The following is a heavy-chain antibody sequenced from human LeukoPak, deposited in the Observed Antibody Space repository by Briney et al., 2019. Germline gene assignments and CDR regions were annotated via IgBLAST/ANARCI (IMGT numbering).Heavy chain of an antibody. Sequence: SETLSLTCAVYGGSFSGYYWSWIRQPPGKGLEWIGEINHSGSTNYNPSLKSRVTISVDTSKNRFSLKLSSVTAADTAVYYCARHGPLNYYYDSNAQGWFDPWGQGTLVTVSS. D-gene: IGHD3-22*01. CDR3: ARHGPLNYYYDSNAQGWFDP. CDR1: GGSFSGYY. V-gene: IGHV4-34*01. CDR2: INHSGST. J-gene: IGHJ5*02.